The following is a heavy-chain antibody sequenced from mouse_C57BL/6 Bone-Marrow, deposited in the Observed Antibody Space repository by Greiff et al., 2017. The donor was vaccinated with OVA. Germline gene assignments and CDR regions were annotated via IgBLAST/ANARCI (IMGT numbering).Heavy chain of an antibody. CDR2: IYPSDGDT. D-gene: IGHD1-1*01. CDR1: GYTFTSYW. J-gene: IGHJ1*03. Sequence: QVQLQQPGAELVKPGASVKVSCKASGYTFTSYWMHWVKQRPGQGLEWIGRIYPSDGDTNYNQKFKGKATLTVDKSSSTAYMQLSSLTSEDSAVYFCAIDYYSAHWDIEDWGTGTTVTVSS. CDR3: AIDYYSAHWDIED. V-gene: IGHV1-74*01.